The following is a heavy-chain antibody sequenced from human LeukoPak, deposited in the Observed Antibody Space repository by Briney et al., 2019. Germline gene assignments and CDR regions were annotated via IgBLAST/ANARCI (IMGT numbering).Heavy chain of an antibody. D-gene: IGHD5-24*01. CDR1: GFTFSSYS. CDR3: AKVQEMDTILPPFHY. V-gene: IGHV3-30*18. CDR2: ISYDGGNK. Sequence: GGSLRLSCAASGFTFSSYSMNWVRQAPGKGLEWVAVISYDGGNKYYADSVKGRFTISRDKSKNTLYLQVNSLRAAGTAIYYCAKVQEMDTILPPFHYWGQGTLVTVSS. J-gene: IGHJ4*02.